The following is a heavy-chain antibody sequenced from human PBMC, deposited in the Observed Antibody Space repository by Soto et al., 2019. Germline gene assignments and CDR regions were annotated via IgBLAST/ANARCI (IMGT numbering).Heavy chain of an antibody. CDR2: INPSVGTP. CDR3: ATGNNWSYFNY. D-gene: IGHD3-3*01. V-gene: IGHV1-46*01. J-gene: IGHJ4*02. Sequence: QVQLVQSGAEVKKPGASVKVSCKASGYTFTSYYMHWVRQAPGQGLEWMGIINPSVGTPSYAQEFQGRVTMTRDTSTSTVFMELSSLTSDDTAVYYCATGNNWSYFNYWGQGTLVTVSS. CDR1: GYTFTSYY.